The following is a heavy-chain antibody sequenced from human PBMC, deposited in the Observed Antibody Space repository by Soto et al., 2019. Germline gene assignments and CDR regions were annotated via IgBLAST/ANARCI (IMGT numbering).Heavy chain of an antibody. Sequence: QVQLVESGGGVVQPGRSLRLSCAASGFTFSSYGMHWVRQAPGKGLEWVAVIWYDGSNKYYADSVKGRFTISRDNSKNTLYLQMNSLRAEDTAVYYCAREIAARPYYYYGMDVWGQGTTVTVSS. CDR1: GFTFSSYG. CDR3: AREIAARPYYYYGMDV. CDR2: IWYDGSNK. V-gene: IGHV3-33*01. D-gene: IGHD6-6*01. J-gene: IGHJ6*02.